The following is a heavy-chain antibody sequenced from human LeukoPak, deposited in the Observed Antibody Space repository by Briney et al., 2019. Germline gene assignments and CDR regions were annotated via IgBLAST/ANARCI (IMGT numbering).Heavy chain of an antibody. CDR3: ARVHSSGYYFFDY. V-gene: IGHV1-2*02. CDR1: GHTFTGYY. J-gene: IGHJ4*02. D-gene: IGHD3-22*01. CDR2: INPNSGGT. Sequence: GASVKVSCKASGHTFTGYYMHWVRQAPGQGLEWMGWINPNSGGTNYAQKFQGRVTMTRDTSISTAYMELSRLRSDDTAVYYCARVHSSGYYFFDYWGQGTLVTVSS.